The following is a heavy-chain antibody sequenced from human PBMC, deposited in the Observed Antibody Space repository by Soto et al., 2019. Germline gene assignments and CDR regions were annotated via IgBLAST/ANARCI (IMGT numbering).Heavy chain of an antibody. V-gene: IGHV4-34*01. CDR1: GGSFSGYY. CDR2: INHSGST. J-gene: IGHJ6*03. CDR3: GRAGYMDV. Sequence: PSETLSLTCAVYGGSFSGYYWSWIRQPPGKGLEWIGEINHSGSTNYNPSLKSRVTISVDTSKNQFSLKLSSVTAADTAVYYCGRAGYMDVWGKGTTVTVSS.